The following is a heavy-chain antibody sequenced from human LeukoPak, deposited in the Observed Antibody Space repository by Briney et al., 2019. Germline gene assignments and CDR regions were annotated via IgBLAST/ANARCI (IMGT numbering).Heavy chain of an antibody. D-gene: IGHD6-19*01. Sequence: PGGSLRLSCAASRFTFSNYWMHWVRQVPGKGLVWVSRINSDGSRTNYADSVKGRFTISRDNSKNTLYLQMNSLRTEDTAVYYCARGAVAGTWPGAFDIWGQGTMVTVSS. CDR3: ARGAVAGTWPGAFDI. V-gene: IGHV3-74*01. CDR1: RFTFSNYW. J-gene: IGHJ3*02. CDR2: INSDGSRT.